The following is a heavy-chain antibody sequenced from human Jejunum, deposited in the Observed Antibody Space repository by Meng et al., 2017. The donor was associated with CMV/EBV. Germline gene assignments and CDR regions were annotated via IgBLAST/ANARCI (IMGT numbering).Heavy chain of an antibody. CDR2: VSSVSSYT. D-gene: IGHD2-8*01. J-gene: IGHJ4*02. CDR1: GFTFDDYY. V-gene: IGHV3-11*06. CDR3: ARDRYCTNGVCYTHFDS. Sequence: EQLGCVGGGLVKPGGSLGLSWPASGFTFDDYYMNWIRQAPGKGLEWVSSVSSVSSYTNYADSVKGRFTISRDNAKNSLYLQMNSLRAEDTAVYYCARDRYCTNGVCYTHFDSWGQGTLVTVSS.